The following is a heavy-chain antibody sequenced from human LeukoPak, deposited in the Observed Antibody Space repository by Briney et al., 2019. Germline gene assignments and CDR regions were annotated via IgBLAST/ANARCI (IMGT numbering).Heavy chain of an antibody. J-gene: IGHJ4*02. CDR2: INPNSGGT. D-gene: IGHD5-12*01. Sequence: EASVKVSCKASGGTFSSYAISWVRQAPGQGLEWMGWINPNSGGTNYAQKFQGRVTMTRDTSISTAYMELSRLRSDDTAVYYCARDFGRGYSGYDSNWGQGTLVAVSS. CDR1: GGTFSSYA. CDR3: ARDFGRGYSGYDSN. V-gene: IGHV1-2*02.